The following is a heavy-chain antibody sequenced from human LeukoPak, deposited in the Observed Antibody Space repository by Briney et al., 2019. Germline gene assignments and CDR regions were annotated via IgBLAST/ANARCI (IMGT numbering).Heavy chain of an antibody. CDR1: GFTFSSYG. V-gene: IGHV3-30*18. D-gene: IGHD6-13*01. Sequence: GRSLRLSCAASGFTFSSYGMLWVRQAPGKGLEWVAVISYDGSNKYYADSVKGRFTISRDNSKNTLYLQMNSLRAEDTAVYYCAKDVQYSSSWYPNARYYYYYYGMDVWGQGTTVTVSS. J-gene: IGHJ6*02. CDR2: ISYDGSNK. CDR3: AKDVQYSSSWYPNARYYYYYYGMDV.